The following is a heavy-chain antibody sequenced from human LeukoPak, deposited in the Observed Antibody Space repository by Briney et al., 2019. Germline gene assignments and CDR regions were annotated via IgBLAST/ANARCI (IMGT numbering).Heavy chain of an antibody. CDR1: GYTFTGYN. D-gene: IGHD3-9*01. Sequence: ASVKVSCKSSGYTFTGYNMQWLRQAPGQGLEWMGWINPNSGGTNYAQKFQGRVTMTRDTSISTAYMELSRLRSDDTAVYYCARDLGDSLSWFDPWGQGTLVTVSS. V-gene: IGHV1-2*02. CDR2: INPNSGGT. J-gene: IGHJ5*02. CDR3: ARDLGDSLSWFDP.